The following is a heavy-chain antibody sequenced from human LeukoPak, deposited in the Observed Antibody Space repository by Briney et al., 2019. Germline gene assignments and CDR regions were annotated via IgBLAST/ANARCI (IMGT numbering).Heavy chain of an antibody. Sequence: GGSLRLSCVASEFTFSSYGMHWVRQAPGKALEWVAFIRYDGSNKYYADSVKGRFTISRDKSKNTLYLQMNSLRVKDTAVYHCAKDGDCGSNCYWGQGTLVTVSS. V-gene: IGHV3-30*02. CDR2: IRYDGSNK. CDR3: AKDGDCGSNCY. J-gene: IGHJ4*02. D-gene: IGHD2-21*02. CDR1: EFTFSSYG.